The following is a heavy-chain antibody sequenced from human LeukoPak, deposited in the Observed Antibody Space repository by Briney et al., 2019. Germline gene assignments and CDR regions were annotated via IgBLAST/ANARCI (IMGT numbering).Heavy chain of an antibody. J-gene: IGHJ4*02. Sequence: SETLSLTCTVSGYSISSGYYWSWIRQPPGKGLEWIATIHHSGVTYYNPSLKSRVTMSVDTSENQFSLKLGSVTAASTAVYYCARYTANTAGYSFDFWGQGALVTVSS. CDR1: GYSISSGYY. V-gene: IGHV4-38-2*02. D-gene: IGHD3-22*01. CDR2: IHHSGVT. CDR3: ARYTANTAGYSFDF.